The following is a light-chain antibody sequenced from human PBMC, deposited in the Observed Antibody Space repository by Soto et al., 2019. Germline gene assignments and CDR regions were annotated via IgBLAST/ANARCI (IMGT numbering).Light chain of an antibody. Sequence: DIQLTQSPSFLSASVGDRVTITCRASQDISSHLAWYQQKPGKAPKLLIYAASTLQSGVPSGFGGSGSVTEFTLTITSLQTEDCATYYCQQVKTYPLTFGGGTKVEIK. CDR3: QQVKTYPLT. CDR2: AAS. CDR1: QDISSH. J-gene: IGKJ4*01. V-gene: IGKV1-9*01.